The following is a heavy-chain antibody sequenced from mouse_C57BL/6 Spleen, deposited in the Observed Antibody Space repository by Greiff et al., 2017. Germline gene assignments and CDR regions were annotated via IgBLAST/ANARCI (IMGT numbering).Heavy chain of an antibody. Sequence: EVQLVESGGGLVKPGGSLKLSFAPSGLTFSDFGMNWFRQAPERGLGWVAYIRSGGSTIYDADPVKGRFTISRDNAKNTLFLQMTSLRSEDTAMYYCARSYYFDYWGQGTTLTVSS. CDR3: ARSYYFDY. V-gene: IGHV5-17*01. J-gene: IGHJ2*01. CDR1: GLTFSDFG. CDR2: IRSGGSTI.